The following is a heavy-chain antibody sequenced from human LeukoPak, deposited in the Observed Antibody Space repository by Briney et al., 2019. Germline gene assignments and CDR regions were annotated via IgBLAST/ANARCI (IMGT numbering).Heavy chain of an antibody. J-gene: IGHJ4*02. CDR1: GGSVSSGSYY. V-gene: IGHV4-61*01. D-gene: IGHD2-15*01. Sequence: SETLSLNCTVSGGSVSSGSYYWRWIRQPPGKILEWIGYIYYSGGTNYNPSLKNRVTRSVDTSTNQFSLKLSSVTAADTAVYHCARTYCSGGSCSYTDPYYFDYWGQGTLVTVSS. CDR2: IYYSGGT. CDR3: ARTYCSGGSCSYTDPYYFDY.